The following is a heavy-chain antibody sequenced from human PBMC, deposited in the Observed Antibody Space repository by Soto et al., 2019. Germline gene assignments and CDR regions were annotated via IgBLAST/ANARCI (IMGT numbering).Heavy chain of an antibody. J-gene: IGHJ4*02. CDR3: TLSGDNYTFWLNN. CDR2: IRSKSNDATP. V-gene: IGHV3-49*04. Sequence: GCCIRLSSTVSGFTFGVLSISWVRQAPGKGLEWVGFIRSKSNDATPQYAASVRGRFTVSRDDSESIAYLQMNSLKIEDTAVYYCTLSGDNYTFWLNNWGQGPLVTVSS. D-gene: IGHD3-3*01. CDR1: GFTFGVLS.